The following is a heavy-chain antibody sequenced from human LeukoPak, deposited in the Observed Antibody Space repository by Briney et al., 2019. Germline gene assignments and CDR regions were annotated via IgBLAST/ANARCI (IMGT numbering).Heavy chain of an antibody. Sequence: GGSLSLSCAASGFTFSSYTMNWVRQAPGKGLEWVSSISSSSSAIYYAASVKGRFTISRDNAKNSLYLQMNSLRDEDTAVYYCARGALRYSDYWGQGTLVTVSS. CDR2: ISSSSSAI. V-gene: IGHV3-48*02. CDR1: GFTFSSYT. J-gene: IGHJ4*02. CDR3: ARGALRYSDY. D-gene: IGHD3-9*01.